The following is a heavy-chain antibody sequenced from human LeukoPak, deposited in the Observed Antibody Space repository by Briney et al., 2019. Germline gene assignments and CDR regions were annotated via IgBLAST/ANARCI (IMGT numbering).Heavy chain of an antibody. CDR3: AGGFGSGWYEGSDY. CDR2: ISYDGSNK. J-gene: IGHJ4*02. Sequence: PGGSLRLSCAASGFTFSSYAMHWVRQAPGKGLEWVAVISYDGSNKYYADSVKGRFTISRDNSKNTLYLQTNSLRAEDTAVYYCAGGFGSGWYEGSDYWGQGTLVTVSS. CDR1: GFTFSSYA. D-gene: IGHD6-19*01. V-gene: IGHV3-30-3*01.